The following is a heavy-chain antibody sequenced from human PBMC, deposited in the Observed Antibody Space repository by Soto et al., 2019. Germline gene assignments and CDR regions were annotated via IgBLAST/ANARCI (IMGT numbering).Heavy chain of an antibody. D-gene: IGHD1-26*01. V-gene: IGHV4-4*07. CDR3: ASFHQGIPVGATTPNYYGMDV. J-gene: IGHJ6*02. CDR2: IYTSGST. CDR1: GGSISSYY. Sequence: SETLSLTCTVSGGSISSYYWSWIRQPAGKGLEWIGRIYTSGSTNYNPSLKSRVTMSVDTSKNQFSLKLRSVTAPDTAVYYCASFHQGIPVGATTPNYYGMDVWGQGTTVNVS.